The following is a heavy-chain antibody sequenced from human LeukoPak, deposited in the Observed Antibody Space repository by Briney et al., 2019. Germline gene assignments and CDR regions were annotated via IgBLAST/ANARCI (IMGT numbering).Heavy chain of an antibody. J-gene: IGHJ4*02. V-gene: IGHV3-30*03. D-gene: IGHD3-16*01. CDR2: ISYAGTNK. CDR1: GFSFSNYD. CDR3: ARGGTYFDY. Sequence: GGSLRLSCAASGFSFSNYDMHWVRQAPGKGLEWVAVISYAGTNKWYVDSVKGRFTISRDNSKNTLYLQMNSLRPEDTAVYHCARGGTYFDYWGQGTLVTVSS.